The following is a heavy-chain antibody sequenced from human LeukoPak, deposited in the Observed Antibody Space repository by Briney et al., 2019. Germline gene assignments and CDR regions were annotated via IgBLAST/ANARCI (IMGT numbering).Heavy chain of an antibody. D-gene: IGHD2-2*02. V-gene: IGHV4-30-4*08. CDR3: ARGGDTPFDY. CDR2: IYYSGST. CDR1: GGSISSGDYY. J-gene: IGHJ4*02. Sequence: SETLSLTCTVSGGSISSGDYYWSWIRQPPGKGLEWIGFIYYSGSTYYNPSLKSRVTISVDTSKNQFSLKLSSVTAADTAVFYCARGGDTPFDYWGQGTLVTVSS.